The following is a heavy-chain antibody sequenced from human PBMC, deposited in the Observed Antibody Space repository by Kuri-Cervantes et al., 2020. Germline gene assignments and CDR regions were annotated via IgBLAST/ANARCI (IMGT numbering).Heavy chain of an antibody. V-gene: IGHV4-34*01. CDR1: GGSISSGGYS. J-gene: IGHJ4*02. CDR2: INHSGST. CDR3: ARGRRRQWLATHFDY. Sequence: SETLSLTCAVSGGSISSGGYSWSWIRQPPGKGLEWIGEINHSGSTNYNPSLKSRVTISIDTSKNQFSLKLSSVTAADTAVYYCARGRRRQWLATHFDYWGQGTLVTVSS. D-gene: IGHD6-19*01.